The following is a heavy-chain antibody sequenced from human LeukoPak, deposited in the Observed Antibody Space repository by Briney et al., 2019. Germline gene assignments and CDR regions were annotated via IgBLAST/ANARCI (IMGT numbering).Heavy chain of an antibody. CDR3: ASGYSGYDYPPFDY. Sequence: GASVKVSCKASGYTFTDYYMHWVRQAPGQGLEWMGWISAYNGNTNYAQKLQGRVTMTTDTSTSTAYMELRSLRSDDTAVYYCASGYSGYDYPPFDYWGQGTLVTVSS. V-gene: IGHV1-18*04. CDR1: GYTFTDYY. CDR2: ISAYNGNT. D-gene: IGHD5-12*01. J-gene: IGHJ4*02.